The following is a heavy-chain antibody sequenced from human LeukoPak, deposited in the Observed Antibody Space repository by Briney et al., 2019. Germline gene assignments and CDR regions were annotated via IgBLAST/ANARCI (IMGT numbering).Heavy chain of an antibody. Sequence: SETLSLTCTVSGGSISSSSYYWGWIRQPPGKGLEWIGSIYYSGSTYYNPSLKSRVTISVDTSKNQFSLKLSSVTAADTAVYYCGRGTSNFFDYWGQGTLVTVSS. D-gene: IGHD2-8*01. CDR3: GRGTSNFFDY. J-gene: IGHJ4*02. V-gene: IGHV4-39*07. CDR1: GGSISSSSYY. CDR2: IYYSGST.